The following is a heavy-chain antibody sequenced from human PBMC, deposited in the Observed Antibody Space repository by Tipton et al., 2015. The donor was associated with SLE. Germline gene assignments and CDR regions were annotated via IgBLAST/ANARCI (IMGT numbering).Heavy chain of an antibody. Sequence: TLSLTCAVYGGTSRDYFWSWIRQPPGKGLEWIGEINHSGSTNYNPSLKSRVTISVDTSKNQFSLKLSSVTAADTAVYYCARGRVDTAMLTWFDPWGQGSLVTVSS. D-gene: IGHD5-18*01. CDR2: INHSGST. CDR3: ARGRVDTAMLTWFDP. J-gene: IGHJ5*02. V-gene: IGHV4-34*01. CDR1: GGTSRDYF.